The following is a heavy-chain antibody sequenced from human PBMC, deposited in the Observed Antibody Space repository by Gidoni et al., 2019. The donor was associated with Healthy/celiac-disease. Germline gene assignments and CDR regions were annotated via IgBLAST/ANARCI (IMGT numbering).Heavy chain of an antibody. CDR3: ARGRGLRYFDWLPPADRSSDAFDI. V-gene: IGHV1-8*01. J-gene: IGHJ3*02. D-gene: IGHD3-9*01. Sequence: QVQLVQSGAEVKKPGASVKVSCKASGYTFTSYDINWVRQATGQGLEWMGWMNPNSGNTGYAQKFQGRVTMTRNTSISTAYMELSSLRSEDTAVYYCARGRGLRYFDWLPPADRSSDAFDIWGQGTMATVSS. CDR1: GYTFTSYD. CDR2: MNPNSGNT.